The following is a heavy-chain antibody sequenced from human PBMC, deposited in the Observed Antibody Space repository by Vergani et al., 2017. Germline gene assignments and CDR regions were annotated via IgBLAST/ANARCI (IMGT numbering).Heavy chain of an antibody. CDR1: GGSISSGGYY. Sequence: QVQLQESGPGLVKPSQTLSLTCTVSGGSISSGGYYWSWIRQHPGKGLEWIGYIYYSGSTYYNPSLKSRVTISVDTSKNQFSLKLSSVTAADTAVYYCARGRDGYYFELFVFDYWGQGTLVTVSS. J-gene: IGHJ4*02. V-gene: IGHV4-31*03. CDR2: IYYSGST. CDR3: ARGRDGYYFELFVFDY. D-gene: IGHD5-24*01.